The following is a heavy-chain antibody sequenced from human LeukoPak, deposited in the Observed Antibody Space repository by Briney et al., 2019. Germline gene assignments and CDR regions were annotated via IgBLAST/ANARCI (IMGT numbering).Heavy chain of an antibody. CDR3: ARCRPFFDP. Sequence: GESLKISCQASGXSFTSYWIGWVRQMPGKGLEWMGIFYPGDSDTRYSPSFQGQVTISADKSISTAYLQWSSLKASDTAIYYCARCRPFFDPWGQGTLVTVSS. CDR1: GXSFTSYW. J-gene: IGHJ5*02. CDR2: FYPGDSDT. V-gene: IGHV5-51*01.